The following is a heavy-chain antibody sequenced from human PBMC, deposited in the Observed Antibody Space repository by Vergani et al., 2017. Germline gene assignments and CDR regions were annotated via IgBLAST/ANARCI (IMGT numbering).Heavy chain of an antibody. Sequence: EVQLVQSGGGLVQPGGSLRLSCEASGFTFSDYSMKWVRQAPGKGLVWVANIKHGGSEAFYVDSVKGRFIISRDITRNLLCLQMNSLRAEDTSFYYCARHKFGTGWTAALDIWCQGTMVTVSS. J-gene: IGHJ3*02. V-gene: IGHV3-7*01. CDR2: IKHGGSEA. D-gene: IGHD1-7*01. CDR1: GFTFSDYS. CDR3: ARHKFGTGWTAALDI.